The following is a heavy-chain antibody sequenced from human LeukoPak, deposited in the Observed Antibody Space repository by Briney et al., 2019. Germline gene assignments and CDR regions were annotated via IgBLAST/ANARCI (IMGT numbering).Heavy chain of an antibody. D-gene: IGHD4-17*01. CDR1: GFTFSSYA. CDR3: AKDDDYGDLYYFDY. V-gene: IGHV3-23*01. CDR2: ISGSGGST. Sequence: GGSLRLSCAASGFTFSSYAMSWVRQAPWKGLEWVSAISGSGGSTYYADSVQGRFTISRDNSKNTLYLQMNSLRAEDTAVYYCAKDDDYGDLYYFDYWGQGTLVTVSS. J-gene: IGHJ4*02.